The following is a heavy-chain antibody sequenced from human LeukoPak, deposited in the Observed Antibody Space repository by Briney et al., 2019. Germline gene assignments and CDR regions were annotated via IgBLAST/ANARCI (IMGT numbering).Heavy chain of an antibody. CDR3: AKDLYYGSGRLAPNWFDP. CDR1: GFTFSSYG. V-gene: IGHV3-23*01. J-gene: IGHJ5*02. CDR2: ISGSGGST. D-gene: IGHD3-10*01. Sequence: GGSLRLSCAASGFTFSSYGMSWVRQAPGKGLEWVSAISGSGGSTYYADSVKGRFTISRDNSKNTLYLQMNSLRAEDTAVYYCAKDLYYGSGRLAPNWFDPWGQGTLATISS.